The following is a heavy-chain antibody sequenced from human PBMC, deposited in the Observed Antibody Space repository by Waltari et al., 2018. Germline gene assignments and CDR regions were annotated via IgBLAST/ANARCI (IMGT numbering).Heavy chain of an antibody. CDR3: ARGDDILTDYYKGLDY. CDR1: GYTFTSYG. Sequence: QIRLVQSGDEIKEPGASVKVSCKASGYTFTSYGISWLRRAPGQGLEWMGWVSPYNGNTNSAQKVQGRVGMTTDTSTTTAYMELRSLTSDDTAMYYCARGDDILTDYYKGLDYWGQGTLVTVSS. D-gene: IGHD3-9*01. V-gene: IGHV1-18*01. CDR2: VSPYNGNT. J-gene: IGHJ4*02.